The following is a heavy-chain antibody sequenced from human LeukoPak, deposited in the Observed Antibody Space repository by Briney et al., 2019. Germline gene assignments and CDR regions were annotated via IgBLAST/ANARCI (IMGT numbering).Heavy chain of an antibody. CDR3: AKDFLTAAGTAVRSDAFDI. CDR1: GGTFSSYA. J-gene: IGHJ3*02. CDR2: IIPILGIA. V-gene: IGHV1-69*04. Sequence: ASVKVSCKASGGTFSSYAISWVRQAPGQGLEWMGRIIPILGIANYAQKFQGRVTITADKSTSTAYMELSSLRSEDTAVYYCAKDFLTAAGTAVRSDAFDIWGQGTMVTVSS. D-gene: IGHD6-13*01.